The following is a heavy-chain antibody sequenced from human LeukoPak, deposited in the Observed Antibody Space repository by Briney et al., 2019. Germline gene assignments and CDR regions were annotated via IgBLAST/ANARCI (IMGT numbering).Heavy chain of an antibody. J-gene: IGHJ6*03. V-gene: IGHV3-74*01. Sequence: GGSLRLSCAASGFTFETYWMHWVRQAPGKGLEWVSCINGYGSITNHADSVKGRFTISRDNAKNSLYLQMNSLRAEDTAVYYCARDRVVPAAQLDYYYYYMDVWGKGTTVTVSS. CDR1: GFTFETYW. D-gene: IGHD2-2*01. CDR3: ARDRVVPAAQLDYYYYYMDV. CDR2: INGYGSIT.